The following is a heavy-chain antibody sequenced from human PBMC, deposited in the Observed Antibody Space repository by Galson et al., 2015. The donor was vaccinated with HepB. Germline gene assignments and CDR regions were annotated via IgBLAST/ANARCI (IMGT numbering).Heavy chain of an antibody. V-gene: IGHV3-48*02. CDR3: AREFREYSSGYYYDY. J-gene: IGHJ4*02. D-gene: IGHD3-22*01. CDR1: GFTFSSYS. Sequence: SLRLSCAASGFTFSSYSMNWVRQAPGKGLEWVSYISSSSSTIYYADSVKGRFTISRDNAKNSLYLQMNSLRDEDTAVYYCAREFREYSSGYYYDYWGQGTLVTVSS. CDR2: ISSSSSTI.